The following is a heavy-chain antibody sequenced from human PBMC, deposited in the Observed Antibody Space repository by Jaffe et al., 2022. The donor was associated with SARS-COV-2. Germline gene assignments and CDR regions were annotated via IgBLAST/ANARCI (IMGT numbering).Heavy chain of an antibody. CDR3: ARGPSGVWGSGSYLPPYYYYYMDV. V-gene: IGHV3-30*04. J-gene: IGHJ6*03. Sequence: QVQLVESGGGVVQPGRSLRLSCAASGFSFGSYALHWVRQAPGKGLEWVALISYDGSNKYADSVKGRFTISRDNSKNTLFLQMDSLRAEDTALYYCARGPSGVWGSGSYLPPYYYYYMDVWGKGTTVTVSS. CDR1: GFSFGSYA. CDR2: ISYDGSNK. D-gene: IGHD3-10*01.